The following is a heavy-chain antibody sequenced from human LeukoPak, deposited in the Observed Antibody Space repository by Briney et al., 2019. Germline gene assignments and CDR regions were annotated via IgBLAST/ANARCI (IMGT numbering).Heavy chain of an antibody. CDR2: IKPNSGGT. D-gene: IGHD1-26*01. CDR1: GYTFTGYY. Sequence: ASVKVSCKASGYTFTGYYMHWLRQAPGQGLEWRGWIKPNSGGTNYAQKFQGRVTMTRDTSISTAYMELRRLRSDDTAVYYCARDASKREVNWFDPWGQGTLVTVSS. J-gene: IGHJ5*02. CDR3: ARDASKREVNWFDP. V-gene: IGHV1-2*02.